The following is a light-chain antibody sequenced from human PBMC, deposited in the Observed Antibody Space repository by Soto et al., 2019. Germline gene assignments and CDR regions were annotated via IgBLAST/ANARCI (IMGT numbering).Light chain of an antibody. CDR1: RSDVGGYNY. J-gene: IGLJ2*01. CDR3: SSYAGSNNVV. CDR2: EVS. V-gene: IGLV2-8*01. Sequence: QSALTQPPSASGSPGQSVTISCTGTRSDVGGYNYVSWYQQHPGKAPKLMIYEVSKRPSGVPDRFSGSKSGNTASLTVSELQAEDEADYYCSSYAGSNNVVFGGGTKLTVL.